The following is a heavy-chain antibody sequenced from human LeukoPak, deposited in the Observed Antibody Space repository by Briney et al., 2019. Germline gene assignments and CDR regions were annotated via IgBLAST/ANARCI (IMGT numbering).Heavy chain of an antibody. Sequence: GGSLRLSCAASGFTFSSYAMHWVRQAPGKGLEWVAVISYDGSNKYYADSVKGRFTISRDNSKNTLYLQMNSLRAEDTAVYYCARESWYDSSGYVGLWGQGTLVTVSS. CDR3: ARESWYDSSGYVGL. CDR2: ISYDGSNK. CDR1: GFTFSSYA. J-gene: IGHJ4*02. D-gene: IGHD3-22*01. V-gene: IGHV3-30*04.